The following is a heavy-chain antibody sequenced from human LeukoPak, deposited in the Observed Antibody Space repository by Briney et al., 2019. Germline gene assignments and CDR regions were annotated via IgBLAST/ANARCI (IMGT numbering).Heavy chain of an antibody. D-gene: IGHD6-13*01. CDR2: ISAYNGNT. Sequence: ASVKVSCKASGYTFTSYGVSWVRQAPGQGLEWMGWISAYNGNTNYAQKVQGRVTMTTDTSTSTAYMELRSLRSDDTAVYYCARDREIAATGTGQKGVDNWGQGTLVTVSS. CDR1: GYTFTSYG. J-gene: IGHJ4*02. CDR3: ARDREIAATGTGQKGVDN. V-gene: IGHV1-18*01.